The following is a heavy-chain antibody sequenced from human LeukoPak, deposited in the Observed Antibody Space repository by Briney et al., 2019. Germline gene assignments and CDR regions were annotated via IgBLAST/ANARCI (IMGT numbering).Heavy chain of an antibody. CDR3: ARWDYGDTGGFDY. Sequence: SETLSLTCAVYGGSFSGYYWSWIRQPPGKGLEWIGEINHSGSTNYNPSLKSRVTISVDTSKNQFSLKLSSVTAADTAVYYCARWDYGDTGGFDYWGQGTLVTVSS. V-gene: IGHV4-34*01. J-gene: IGHJ4*02. CDR2: INHSGST. CDR1: GGSFSGYY. D-gene: IGHD4-17*01.